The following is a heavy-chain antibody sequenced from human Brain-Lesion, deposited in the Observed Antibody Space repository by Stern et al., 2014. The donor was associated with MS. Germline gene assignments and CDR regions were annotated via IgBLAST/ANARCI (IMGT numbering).Heavy chain of an antibody. D-gene: IGHD2-2*01. Sequence: QVQLVESGPGLVKPSQTLSLSCTVSGGSISSGGYYWSWIRQPAGKGLEWIGRIFNSGRTRYNPSLKRLVTISIDNPHHHSSPRLNSRTAADTAVYYCARGRVVPGFQYYATDVWGQGTTVIVSS. V-gene: IGHV4-61*02. J-gene: IGHJ6*02. CDR1: GGSISSGGYY. CDR2: IFNSGRT. CDR3: ARGRVVPGFQYYATDV.